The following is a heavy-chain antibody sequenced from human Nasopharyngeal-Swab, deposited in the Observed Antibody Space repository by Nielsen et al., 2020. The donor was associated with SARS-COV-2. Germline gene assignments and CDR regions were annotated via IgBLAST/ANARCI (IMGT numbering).Heavy chain of an antibody. Sequence: GESLKISCAASGFTFSSYGMHWVRQAPGKGLEWVAVISYDGSNKYYADSVKGRFTISRDKAKNSLYLQMNSLRAEDTAVYYCARDRITIFGVEKPFDYWGQGTLVTVSS. D-gene: IGHD3-3*01. J-gene: IGHJ4*02. CDR1: GFTFSSYG. CDR3: ARDRITIFGVEKPFDY. CDR2: ISYDGSNK. V-gene: IGHV3-30*03.